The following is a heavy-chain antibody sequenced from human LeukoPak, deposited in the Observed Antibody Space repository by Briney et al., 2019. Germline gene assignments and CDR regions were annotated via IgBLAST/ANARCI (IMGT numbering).Heavy chain of an antibody. V-gene: IGHV4-59*01. CDR2: IYYSGST. J-gene: IGHJ5*02. CDR1: GGSITSYY. D-gene: IGHD6-6*01. Sequence: SETLSLTCTVSGGSITSYYWNWIRQPPGKGLEWIGYIYYSGSTSYNPSLKSRLTISVDTSKNQFSLKLTSVTAADTAVYYCAGHLVGFALFDPWGQGSLVTVSS. CDR3: AGHLVGFALFDP.